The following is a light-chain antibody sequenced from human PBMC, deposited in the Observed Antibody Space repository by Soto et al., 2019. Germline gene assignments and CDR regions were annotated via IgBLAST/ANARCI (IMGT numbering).Light chain of an antibody. CDR3: QQYDTFPRT. J-gene: IGKJ1*01. CDR2: GAS. Sequence: IVLTQSPGTLSLSPGDRATLSCRASQSLSSHYLAWYQQKPGQAPRLLIYGASRRATDIPDRFSGSGSGTDFALTITRLEPADFAVYFCQQYDTFPRTFGQGTKVQIQ. V-gene: IGKV3-20*01. CDR1: QSLSSHY.